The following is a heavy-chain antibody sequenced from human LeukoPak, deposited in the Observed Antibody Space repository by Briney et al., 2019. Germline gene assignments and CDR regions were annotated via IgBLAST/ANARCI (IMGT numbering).Heavy chain of an antibody. J-gene: IGHJ4*02. CDR2: INHSGST. V-gene: IGHV4-34*01. D-gene: IGHD3-16*01. CDR3: ARGGRGGSDY. Sequence: PSETLSLTCAVYGGSFSGYYWSWIRQPPGKGLEWIGEINHSGSTNYNPSLKSRVTISVDTSKNQFSLKLSSVTAADTAVYYCARGGRGGSDYWGQGTLVTASS. CDR1: GGSFSGYY.